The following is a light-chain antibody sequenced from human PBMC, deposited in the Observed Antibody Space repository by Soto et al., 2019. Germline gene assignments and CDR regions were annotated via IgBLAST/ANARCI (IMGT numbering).Light chain of an antibody. CDR1: QNVGNN. CDR2: GAS. CDR3: QQRDYSQVT. J-gene: IGKJ5*01. V-gene: IGKV3-15*01. Sequence: EIVMTQSPATLSVSPGERATLSCRASQNVGNNLVWYQQKPGQAPRLLIYGASTRAAGIPDRFSGSGSGTEFTLTISGLQSYDFAVYYCQQRDYSQVTFGQGTRLEI.